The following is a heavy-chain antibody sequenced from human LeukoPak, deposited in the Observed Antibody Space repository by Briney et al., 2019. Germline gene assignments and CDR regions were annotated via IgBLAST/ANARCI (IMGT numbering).Heavy chain of an antibody. CDR3: ARHRLELPVGINWFDP. CDR2: IYYSGST. V-gene: IGHV4-39*01. Sequence: PSETLSLTCTVSGGSINSSSYYWGWIRQPPGKGLEWIGSIYYSGSTYYNPSLKSRVTISVDTSKNQFSLKLSSVTAADTAVYYCARHRLELPVGINWFDPWGQGTLVTVSS. D-gene: IGHD1-7*01. J-gene: IGHJ5*02. CDR1: GGSINSSSYY.